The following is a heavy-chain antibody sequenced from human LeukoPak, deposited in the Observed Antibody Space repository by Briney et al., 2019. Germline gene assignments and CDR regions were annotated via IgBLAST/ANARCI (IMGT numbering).Heavy chain of an antibody. V-gene: IGHV3-11*01. CDR1: GFTFSDYY. Sequence: GGSLRLSCAASGFTFSDYYMSWIRQAPGKGLEWVSYISSSGSTIYYADSVKGRFTISRDNAKNSLYLQMNSLRAEDTAVYYCAREYIVVVVAATGMDVWGQGTTVTVSS. D-gene: IGHD2-15*01. J-gene: IGHJ6*02. CDR2: ISSSGSTI. CDR3: AREYIVVVVAATGMDV.